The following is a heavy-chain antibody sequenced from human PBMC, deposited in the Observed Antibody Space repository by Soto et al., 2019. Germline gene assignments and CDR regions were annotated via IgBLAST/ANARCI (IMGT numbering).Heavy chain of an antibody. Sequence: GASVKVSCKASGGTFSSYAISWVRQAPGQGLEWMGGIIPIFCTANYAQKFQGRVTITADESTSTAYMELSSLRSEDTAVYYCARFGEFTDAFDIWAQGTMVTVSS. CDR2: IIPIFCTA. J-gene: IGHJ3*02. D-gene: IGHD3-10*01. CDR3: ARFGEFTDAFDI. V-gene: IGHV1-69*13. CDR1: GGTFSSYA.